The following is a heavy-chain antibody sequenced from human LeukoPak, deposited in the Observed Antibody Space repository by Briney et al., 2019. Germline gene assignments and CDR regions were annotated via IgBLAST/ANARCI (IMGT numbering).Heavy chain of an antibody. J-gene: IGHJ4*02. D-gene: IGHD2-21*01. Sequence: GGSLRLSCAVSGFTFSSYWMHWVRQAPGKGLVWVSRINSDGSSTSYADSVKGRFTISRDNAKNTLYLQMNSLRAEDTAVYYCATVKGDLWDYFDYWGQGTLVTVSS. V-gene: IGHV3-74*01. CDR1: GFTFSSYW. CDR2: INSDGSST. CDR3: ATVKGDLWDYFDY.